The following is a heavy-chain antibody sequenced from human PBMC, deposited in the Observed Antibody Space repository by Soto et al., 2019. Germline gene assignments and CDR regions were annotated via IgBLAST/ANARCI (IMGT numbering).Heavy chain of an antibody. CDR2: ISSSSSYT. CDR1: GFTFSDYY. V-gene: IGHV3-11*06. Sequence: GGSLRLSCAASGFTFSDYYMSWIRQAPGEGLEWVSYISSSSSYTNYADSVKGRFTISRDNAKNSLYLQMNSLRAEDTAVYYCARPESIAARPSPFDYWGQGTLVTVSS. CDR3: ARPESIAARPSPFDY. J-gene: IGHJ4*02. D-gene: IGHD6-6*01.